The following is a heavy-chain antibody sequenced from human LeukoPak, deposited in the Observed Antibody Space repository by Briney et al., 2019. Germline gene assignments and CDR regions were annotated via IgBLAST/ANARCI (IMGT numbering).Heavy chain of an antibody. Sequence: GESLKISCKGSGYSFTSYWIGWVRQMPGKGLEWMGIIYPGDSDTRYSPSFQGQVTISADKSISTAYLQWSSLKASDTAMYYCARHGYRKQWLEDRGYWGQGTLVTVSS. J-gene: IGHJ4*02. D-gene: IGHD6-19*01. CDR2: IYPGDSDT. CDR1: GYSFTSYW. CDR3: ARHGYRKQWLEDRGY. V-gene: IGHV5-51*01.